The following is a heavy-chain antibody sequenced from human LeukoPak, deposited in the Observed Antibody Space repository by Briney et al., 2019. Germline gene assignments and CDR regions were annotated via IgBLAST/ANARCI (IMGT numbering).Heavy chain of an antibody. CDR3: ARTSGSFAGYFDF. D-gene: IGHD1-26*01. V-gene: IGHV3-23*01. Sequence: GGSLRLSCAASGFTFSNSAMSWVRQAPGKGLEWVSTLSGSGITTYYADSVKGRFTISRDNSKNTLYLQMNSLRAEDTAVYYCARTSGSFAGYFDFWGQGTLVTVSS. CDR1: GFTFSNSA. J-gene: IGHJ4*02. CDR2: LSGSGITT.